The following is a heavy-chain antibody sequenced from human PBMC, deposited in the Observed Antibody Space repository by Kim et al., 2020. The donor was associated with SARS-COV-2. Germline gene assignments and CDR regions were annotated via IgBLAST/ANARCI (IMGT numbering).Heavy chain of an antibody. Sequence: SVKVSCKASGGTFSSYAISWVRQAPGQGLEWMGGIIPIFGTANYAQKFQGRVTITADESTSTAYMELSSLRSEDTAVYYCARGGGGYYDSSGYYSWGQGTLVTVSS. CDR3: ARGGGGYYDSSGYYS. J-gene: IGHJ4*02. D-gene: IGHD3-22*01. CDR1: GGTFSSYA. V-gene: IGHV1-69*13. CDR2: IIPIFGTA.